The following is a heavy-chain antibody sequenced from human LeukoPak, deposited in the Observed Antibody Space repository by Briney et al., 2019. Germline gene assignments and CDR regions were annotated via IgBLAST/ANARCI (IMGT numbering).Heavy chain of an antibody. CDR3: AKGSSRTWNWFDP. Sequence: GGSLRLSCAASGFTFSNYGIHWVRQAPGKGLEWVAFIRYDGNIKNYADSVKGRFTISRDNSKNTLYLQMNSLRAEDTAVYYCAKGSSRTWNWFDPWGQGTLVTVSS. J-gene: IGHJ5*02. D-gene: IGHD6-13*01. V-gene: IGHV3-30*02. CDR1: GFTFSNYG. CDR2: IRYDGNIK.